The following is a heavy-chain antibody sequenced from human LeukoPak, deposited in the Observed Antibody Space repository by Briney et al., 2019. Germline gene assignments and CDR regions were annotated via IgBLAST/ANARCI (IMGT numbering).Heavy chain of an antibody. CDR3: ARGTRIAVTGTSQRKKFDF. Sequence: ASVKVSCKASGYTFTSYDINWVRQATGQGLEWTGWMNPNSGNTGYEQKFQGRVTITRNTSIDTAYMELSSLRSEDTAVYYCARGTRIAVTGTSQRKKFDFWGQGTLVTVSS. J-gene: IGHJ4*02. V-gene: IGHV1-8*03. CDR1: GYTFTSYD. CDR2: MNPNSGNT. D-gene: IGHD6-19*01.